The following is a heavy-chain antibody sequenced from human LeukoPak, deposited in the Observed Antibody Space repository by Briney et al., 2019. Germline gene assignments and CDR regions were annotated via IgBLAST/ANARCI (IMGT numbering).Heavy chain of an antibody. CDR1: GFTFSSYG. CDR2: ISGSGGST. J-gene: IGHJ4*02. D-gene: IGHD5-12*01. Sequence: GGSLRLSCAASGFTFSSYGMSWVRQAPGKGLEWVSAISGSGGSTYYADSVKGRFTISRDNSRNTLYLQMNSLRAEDTAVYYCAKDRARGYPLNYFDYWGQGTLVTVSS. CDR3: AKDRARGYPLNYFDY. V-gene: IGHV3-23*01.